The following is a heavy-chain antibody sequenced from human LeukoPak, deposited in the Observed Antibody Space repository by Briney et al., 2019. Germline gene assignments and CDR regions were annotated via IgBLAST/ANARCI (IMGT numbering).Heavy chain of an antibody. CDR3: ARGRYYYGSGTSMDV. D-gene: IGHD3-10*01. V-gene: IGHV3-30-3*01. Sequence: GGSLRLSCAASGFTCSSYAMHWVRQAPGKGLEWVAVISYDGSNKYYADSVKGRFTISRDNSKNTLYLQMNSLRAEDTAVYYCARGRYYYGSGTSMDVWGQGTTVTVSS. CDR1: GFTCSSYA. J-gene: IGHJ6*02. CDR2: ISYDGSNK.